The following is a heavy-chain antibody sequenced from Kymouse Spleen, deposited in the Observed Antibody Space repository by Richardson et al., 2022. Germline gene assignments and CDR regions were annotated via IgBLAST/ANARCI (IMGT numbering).Heavy chain of an antibody. CDR3: TREEDLQGEYYYYYGMDV. CDR2: IRSKANSYAT. CDR1: GFTFSGSA. Sequence: EVQLVESGGGLVQPGGSLKLSCAASGFTFSGSAMHWVRQASGKGLEWVGRIRSKANSYATAYAASVKGRFTISRDDSKNTAYLQMNSLKTEDTAVYYCTREEDLQGEYYYYYGMDVWGQGTTVTVSS. D-gene: IGHD3-16*02. J-gene: IGHJ6*02. V-gene: IGHV3-73*02.